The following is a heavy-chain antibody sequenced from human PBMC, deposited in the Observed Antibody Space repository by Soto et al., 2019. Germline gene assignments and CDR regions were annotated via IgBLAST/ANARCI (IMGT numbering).Heavy chain of an antibody. CDR3: ARLRLWSYYYNYGMAV. D-gene: IGHD3-10*01. CDR2: IYYSGST. J-gene: IGHJ6*02. CDR1: GGSISSGGYY. V-gene: IGHV4-31*03. Sequence: QVQLQESGPGLVKPSQTLSLTCTVSGGSISSGGYYWSWIRQHPGKGLEWIGYIYYSGSTYYNPSPKSRVTIPVATSKNQSSLRRSSVTAADTAVYYWARLRLWSYYYNYGMAVGAKGPRSPSP.